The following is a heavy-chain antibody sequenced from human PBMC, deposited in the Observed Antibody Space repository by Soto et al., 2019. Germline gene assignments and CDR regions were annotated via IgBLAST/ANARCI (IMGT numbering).Heavy chain of an antibody. CDR3: AGGGTSGNYAFDI. Sequence: GGSLRLSCAASGFTFSSYAMSWVRQAPGKGLAWVSSITGSGGSTYYADSVKGRFTISRDNSKNTLYLQMNSLRAEDTAVYYWAGGGTSGNYAFDIWGQGTLVTVSS. D-gene: IGHD2-8*01. CDR2: ITGSGGST. J-gene: IGHJ3*02. V-gene: IGHV3-23*01. CDR1: GFTFSSYA.